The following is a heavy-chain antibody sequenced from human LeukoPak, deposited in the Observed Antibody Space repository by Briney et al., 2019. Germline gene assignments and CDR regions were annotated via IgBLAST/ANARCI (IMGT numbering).Heavy chain of an antibody. V-gene: IGHV3-23*01. D-gene: IGHD3-16*02. CDR2: ISGSGGST. J-gene: IGHJ3*02. CDR1: GFTFSSYA. CDR3: AKSLGDYIWGSYRDAFDI. Sequence: PGGSLRLSCAASGFTFSSYAMSWVRQAPGKGLEWVSAISGSGGSTYYADSVKGRFTISRDNSKNTLYLRMNSLRAEDTAVYYCAKSLGDYIWGSYRDAFDIWGQGTMVTVSS.